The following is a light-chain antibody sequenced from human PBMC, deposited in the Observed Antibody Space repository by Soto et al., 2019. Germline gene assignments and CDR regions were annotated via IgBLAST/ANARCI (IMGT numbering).Light chain of an antibody. J-gene: IGKJ3*01. V-gene: IGKV1-39*01. CDR2: AAS. CDR3: QQSYSTPPFT. Sequence: DIQMTHSPSTLSASVVDRVTITCRASQSISSYLNWYQQKPGKAPKLLIYAASSLQSGVPSRFSGSGSGTDFTLTISSLQPEDFATYYCQQSYSTPPFTFGPGTKVDIK. CDR1: QSISSY.